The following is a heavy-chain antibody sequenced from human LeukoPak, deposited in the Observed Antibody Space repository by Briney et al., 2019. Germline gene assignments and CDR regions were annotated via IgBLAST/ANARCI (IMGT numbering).Heavy chain of an antibody. J-gene: IGHJ4*02. V-gene: IGHV4-59*01. CDR2: IYYSGST. CDR3: ARGDSSGYYSLTDY. CDR1: GGSISSYY. D-gene: IGHD3-22*01. Sequence: SSETLSLTCTVSGGSISSYYWSWIRQPPGKGLEWIGYIYYSGSTNYNPSLKSRVTISVDTSKNQFSLKLSSVTAADTAVYYCARGDSSGYYSLTDYWGQGTLVTVSS.